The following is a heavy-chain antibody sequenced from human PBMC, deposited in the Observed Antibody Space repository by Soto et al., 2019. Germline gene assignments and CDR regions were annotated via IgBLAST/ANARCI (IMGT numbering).Heavy chain of an antibody. CDR3: ALYDFWSGYDAFDI. CDR1: GGSISSSSYY. D-gene: IGHD3-3*01. CDR2: IYYSGST. Sequence: SETLSLTCTVSGGSISSSSYYWGWIRQPPGKGLEWIGSIYYSGSTYYNPSLKSRVTISVDTSKNQFSLKLSSVTAADTAVYYCALYDFWSGYDAFDIWGQGTMVTVSS. V-gene: IGHV4-39*01. J-gene: IGHJ3*02.